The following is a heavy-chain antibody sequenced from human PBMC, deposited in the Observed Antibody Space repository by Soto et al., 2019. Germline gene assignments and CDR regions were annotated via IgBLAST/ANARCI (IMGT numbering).Heavy chain of an antibody. J-gene: IGHJ4*02. D-gene: IGHD1-26*01. V-gene: IGHV4-38-2*01. Sequence: SDTLSLTCVVSNFSISSGYYWGWIRQSPGKGLEWIARIYRSGTTSYNPSLKSRVTISVDPSKNQFSLMVTAVTAADTAVYYSASTHSGSYYSVFNYWGRGSLVTVSS. CDR2: IYRSGTT. CDR1: NFSISSGYY. CDR3: ASTHSGSYYSVFNY.